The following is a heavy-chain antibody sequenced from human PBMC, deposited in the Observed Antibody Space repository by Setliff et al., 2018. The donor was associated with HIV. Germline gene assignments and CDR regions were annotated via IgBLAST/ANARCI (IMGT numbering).Heavy chain of an antibody. CDR3: AKTSGWTTIDY. CDR1: GFTFSSYG. J-gene: IGHJ4*02. D-gene: IGHD6-19*01. CDR2: IRNDGSNE. Sequence: PGGSLRLSCAASGFTFSSYGMHWVRQVPGKGLEWVAFIRNDGSNEYYIDSVKGRFTISRDASKNTVYLQMNSLTAEDTAVYYCAKTSGWTTIDYWGQGTLVTVSS. V-gene: IGHV3-30*02.